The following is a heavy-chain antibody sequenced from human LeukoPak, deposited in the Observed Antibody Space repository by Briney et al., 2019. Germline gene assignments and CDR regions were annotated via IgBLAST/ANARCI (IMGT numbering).Heavy chain of an antibody. V-gene: IGHV4-61*02. J-gene: IGHJ1*01. CDR3: ASLRGYGYFQH. D-gene: IGHD5-12*01. CDR1: GGSISSGGYS. Sequence: PSETLSLTCAVSGGSISSGGYSWSWIQQPAGQGLEWIGRIYTSGSTNYNPSLKSRVTMSVDTSKNQFSLKLSSVTAADTAVYYCASLRGYGYFQHWGQGTLVTVSS. CDR2: IYTSGST.